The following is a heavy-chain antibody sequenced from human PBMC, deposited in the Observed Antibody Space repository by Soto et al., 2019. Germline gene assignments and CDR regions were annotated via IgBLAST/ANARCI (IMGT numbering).Heavy chain of an antibody. CDR2: IYYSGST. J-gene: IGHJ5*02. CDR3: ARHAVQPHDTEVWVDCITIFGVVIIPNCFSWFDP. Sequence: PSETLSLTCTVSGGSISSSSYYWGWIRHPPGKGLEWIGSIYYSGSTYYNPSLKSRVTISVDTSKNQFSLKLSSVTAADTAVYYCARHAVQPHDTEVWVDCITIFGVVIIPNCFSWFDPWGQGTLVTVSS. D-gene: IGHD3-3*01. CDR1: GGSISSSSYY. V-gene: IGHV4-39*01.